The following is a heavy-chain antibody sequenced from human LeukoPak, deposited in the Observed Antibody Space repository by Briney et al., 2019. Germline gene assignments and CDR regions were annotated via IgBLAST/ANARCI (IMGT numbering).Heavy chain of an antibody. V-gene: IGHV1-18*01. CDR1: GYTFTSYG. J-gene: IGHJ5*02. CDR3: ARDLSAMVRGVINWFDP. D-gene: IGHD3-10*01. CDR2: ISAYNGNT. Sequence: GASVKVSCKASGYTFTSYGISWVRQAPGQGLEWMGWISAYNGNTNYAQKLQDRVTMTTDTSTSTAYMELRSLRSDDTAVYYCARDLSAMVRGVINWFDPWGQGTLVTVSS.